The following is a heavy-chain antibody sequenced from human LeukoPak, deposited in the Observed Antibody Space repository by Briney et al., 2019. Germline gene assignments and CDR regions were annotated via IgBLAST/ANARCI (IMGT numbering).Heavy chain of an antibody. Sequence: GGSLRLSCAASGFTFSSYEMNWVRQAPGKGLEWVSYISSRGSTIYYADSVKGRFTISRDNAKNSLYLQMNSLRAEDTAVYYCARDSSGWHYYFDYWGQGTLVTVSS. D-gene: IGHD6-19*01. CDR2: ISSRGSTI. V-gene: IGHV3-48*03. CDR3: ARDSSGWHYYFDY. CDR1: GFTFSSYE. J-gene: IGHJ4*02.